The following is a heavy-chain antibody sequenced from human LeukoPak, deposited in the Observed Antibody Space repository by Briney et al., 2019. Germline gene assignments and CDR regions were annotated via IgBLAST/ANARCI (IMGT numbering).Heavy chain of an antibody. CDR3: ARDGGWYLAYFDY. CDR1: GFNFSSYS. CDR2: ISSSSSYI. Sequence: GGSLRLSCAASGFNFSSYSMNWVRQAPGKGLECVSSISSSSSYIYYADSVKGRFTISRDNAKNSLYLQMNSLRAEDTAVYYCARDGGWYLAYFDYWGQGTLVTVSS. J-gene: IGHJ4*02. V-gene: IGHV3-21*01. D-gene: IGHD6-19*01.